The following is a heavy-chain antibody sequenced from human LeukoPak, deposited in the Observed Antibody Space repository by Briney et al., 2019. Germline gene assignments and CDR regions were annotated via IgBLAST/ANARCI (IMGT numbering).Heavy chain of an antibody. J-gene: IGHJ3*02. CDR1: GFTFSSYA. CDR2: ISGSGGST. V-gene: IGHV3-23*01. D-gene: IGHD3-22*01. CDR3: AKDPPYYYDSSGYYSWGAFDI. Sequence: TGGSLRLSCAASGFTFSSYAMSWVRQAPGKGLEWVSAISGSGGSTYYADSVKGRFTISRDNSKNTLYPQMNSLRAEDTAVYYCAKDPPYYYDSSGYYSWGAFDIWGQGTMVTVSS.